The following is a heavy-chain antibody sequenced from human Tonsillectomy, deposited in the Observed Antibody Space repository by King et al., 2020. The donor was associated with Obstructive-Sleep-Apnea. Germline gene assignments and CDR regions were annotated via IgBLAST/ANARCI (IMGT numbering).Heavy chain of an antibody. J-gene: IGHJ6*02. CDR3: ATALLDYYYHYGMDV. CDR2: VSYEGSNK. D-gene: IGHD2/OR15-2a*01. Sequence: LQLVQSGGGVVQPGRSLRLSCAASGFTFSSYGMHWVRQAPGKGLEWVAVVSYEGSNKYYADSVKGLFTISRENSKNTLSLQMNSLRAEDTAVYYCATALLDYYYHYGMDVWGQGTTVTVSS. CDR1: GFTFSSYG. V-gene: IGHV3-30*03.